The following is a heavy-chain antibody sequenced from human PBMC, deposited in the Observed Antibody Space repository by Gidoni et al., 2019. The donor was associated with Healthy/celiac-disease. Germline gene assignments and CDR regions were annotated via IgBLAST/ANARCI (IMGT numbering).Heavy chain of an antibody. J-gene: IGHJ6*02. V-gene: IGHV3-74*01. Sequence: EVQLVESGGGLVQPGGSLRLSCAASGFTFSSYWMHWVRQAPGKGLVWVSRINSDGSSTSYADSVKGRFTISRDNAKNTLYLQMNSLRAEDTAVYYCASIAVAGQDFYYYGMDVWGQGTTVTVSS. CDR1: GFTFSSYW. CDR3: ASIAVAGQDFYYYGMDV. D-gene: IGHD6-19*01. CDR2: INSDGSST.